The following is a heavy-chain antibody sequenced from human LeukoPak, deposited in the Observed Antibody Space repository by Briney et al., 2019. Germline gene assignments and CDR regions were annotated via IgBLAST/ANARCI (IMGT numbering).Heavy chain of an antibody. J-gene: IGHJ4*02. CDR2: IYTSGST. CDR3: ARDDYYYDSSGYYSN. Sequence: PSETLSLTCTVSGGSISSYYWSWIRQPAGKGLEWIGRIYTSGSTNYNPSLKSRVTMSVDTSKHQFSLKLSSVTAADTAVYYCARDDYYYDSSGYYSNWGQGTLVTVSS. CDR1: GGSISSYY. V-gene: IGHV4-4*07. D-gene: IGHD3-22*01.